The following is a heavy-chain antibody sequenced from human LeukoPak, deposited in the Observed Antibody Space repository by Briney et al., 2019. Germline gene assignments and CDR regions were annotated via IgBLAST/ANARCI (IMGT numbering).Heavy chain of an antibody. V-gene: IGHV1-18*01. Sequence: ASVKVSCKASGYTFTSYGISWVRQAPGQGLEWMGWISAYNGNTNYAQKLQGRVTMTTDTSTSTAYMELRSLRSDDTAVYYCARDHRRGWLSTSYYFDYWGQGTLVTVSS. J-gene: IGHJ4*02. CDR3: ARDHRRGWLSTSYYFDY. CDR2: ISAYNGNT. CDR1: GYTFTSYG. D-gene: IGHD3-9*01.